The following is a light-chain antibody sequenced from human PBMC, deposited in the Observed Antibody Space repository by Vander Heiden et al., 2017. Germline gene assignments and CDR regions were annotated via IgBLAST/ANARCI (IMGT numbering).Light chain of an antibody. CDR1: SSNIGSNFD. J-gene: IGLJ3*02. Sequence: QSVLTQPPSVSGAAAQRITISCAGTSSNIGSNFDVNWYQHLPGAAPKLLIYRKDLRPSGVPDRFSGSKSGTSASLAITGLQADDEGDYYCQSYDSDLSAPVFGGGTKVTVL. CDR3: QSYDSDLSAPV. V-gene: IGLV1-40*01. CDR2: RKD.